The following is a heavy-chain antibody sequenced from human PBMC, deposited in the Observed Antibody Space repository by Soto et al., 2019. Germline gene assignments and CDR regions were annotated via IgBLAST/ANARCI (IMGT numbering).Heavy chain of an antibody. D-gene: IGHD6-13*01. CDR2: IVVGSGNT. J-gene: IGHJ6*02. V-gene: IGHV1-58*01. CDR1: GFTFTSSA. Sequence: ASVKVSCKASGFTFTSSAVQWVRQARGQRLEWIGWIVVGSGNTNYAQRFQERVTITRDMSTSTAYMELGSLRSEDTAVYYCAAEGRYSRHSDYGMDVWGQGTTVTVSS. CDR3: AAEGRYSRHSDYGMDV.